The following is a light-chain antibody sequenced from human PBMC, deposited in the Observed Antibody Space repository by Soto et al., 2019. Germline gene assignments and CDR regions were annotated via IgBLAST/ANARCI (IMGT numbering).Light chain of an antibody. CDR3: QQYNHWPLCT. V-gene: IGKV3-15*01. CDR2: DAS. Sequence: EVVMTQSPATLSVSPGERATLSCRASQSVSRNLAWYQQRPGRAPRLLIYDASTRATNIPTRFSGSGSVTEFTLSISSLQSEDFAVYYCQQYNHWPLCTFGQGTKLEIK. CDR1: QSVSRN. J-gene: IGKJ2*02.